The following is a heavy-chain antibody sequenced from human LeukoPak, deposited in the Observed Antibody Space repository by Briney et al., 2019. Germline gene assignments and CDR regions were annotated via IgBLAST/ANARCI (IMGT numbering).Heavy chain of an antibody. V-gene: IGHV3-53*01. CDR1: GFTVSGNY. CDR2: IYSGGST. D-gene: IGHD5-12*01. CDR3: ARATLGDYYYMDV. Sequence: PGGSLRLSCAASGFTVSGNYMSWVRQAPGKGLEWASVIYSGGSTYYADSVKGRFTISRDNSKNTLYLQMNSLRAEDTAVYYCARATLGDYYYMDVWGKGTTATVSS. J-gene: IGHJ6*03.